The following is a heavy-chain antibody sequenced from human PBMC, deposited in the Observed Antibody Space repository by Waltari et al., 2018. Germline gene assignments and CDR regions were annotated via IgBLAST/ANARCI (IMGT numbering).Heavy chain of an antibody. J-gene: IGHJ3*02. CDR2: IYYSGST. Sequence: QVQLQESGPGLVKPSETLSLTCTVSGGSISSHYWSWIRQPPGKGLEWIGYIYYSGSTNYNPSLKSRVTISVDTSKNQFSLKLSSVTAADTAVYYCARCPPSSGYGRAFDIWGQGTMVTVSS. D-gene: IGHD3-22*01. V-gene: IGHV4-59*11. CDR1: GGSISSHY. CDR3: ARCPPSSGYGRAFDI.